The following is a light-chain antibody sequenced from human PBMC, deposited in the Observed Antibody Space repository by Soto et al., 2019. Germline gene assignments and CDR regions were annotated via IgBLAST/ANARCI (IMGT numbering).Light chain of an antibody. CDR1: QSISSW. V-gene: IGKV1-5*01. CDR2: DAS. Sequence: DIQMTQSPSTLSASVGDRFTITCRASQSISSWLAWYQQKPGKAPKLLIFDASSLESGTPSRFSGSGSGTEFTLTISSLQPDDFATYYCQQYMSYSFGQGTKVDIK. CDR3: QQYMSYS. J-gene: IGKJ1*01.